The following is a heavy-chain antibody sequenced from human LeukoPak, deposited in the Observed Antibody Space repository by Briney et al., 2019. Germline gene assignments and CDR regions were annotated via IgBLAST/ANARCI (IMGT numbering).Heavy chain of an antibody. CDR3: ATPLGYCSGGSCSDY. CDR1: GYTFTGYY. J-gene: IGHJ4*02. D-gene: IGHD2-15*01. V-gene: IGHV1-2*02. CDR2: INPNSGGT. Sequence: ASVKVPCKASGYTFTGYYMHWVRQAPGQGLEWMGWINPNSGGTNYAQKFQGRVTMTRDTSISTAYMELSRLRSDDTAVYYCATPLGYCSGGSCSDYWGQGTLVTVSS.